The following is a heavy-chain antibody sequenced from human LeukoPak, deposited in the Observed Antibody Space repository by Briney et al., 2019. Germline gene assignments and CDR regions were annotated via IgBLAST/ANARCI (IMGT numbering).Heavy chain of an antibody. Sequence: GGSLRLSCAASGFTFNNYGMHWVRQAPGKGLEWIGVISSDGSNKYYADSVKGRFTISRDNSKNTLYLQMNSLRAEDTAVYYCARGPSGYHNTGGQGTLVTVSS. CDR3: ARGPSGYHNT. J-gene: IGHJ4*02. CDR1: GFTFNNYG. D-gene: IGHD5-12*01. V-gene: IGHV3-30*03. CDR2: ISSDGSNK.